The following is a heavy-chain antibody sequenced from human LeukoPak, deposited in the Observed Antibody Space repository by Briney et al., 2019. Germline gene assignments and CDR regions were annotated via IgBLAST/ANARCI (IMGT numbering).Heavy chain of an antibody. Sequence: ASVKVPCKASGYTFTSYGISWVRQAPGQGLEWMGWISAYNGNTNYAQKLQGRVTMTTDTSTSTAYMELRSLRSDDTAVYYCARFIVVVPAAIDYFDYWGQGTLVTVSS. CDR3: ARFIVVVPAAIDYFDY. V-gene: IGHV1-18*01. D-gene: IGHD2-2*01. J-gene: IGHJ4*02. CDR2: ISAYNGNT. CDR1: GYTFTSYG.